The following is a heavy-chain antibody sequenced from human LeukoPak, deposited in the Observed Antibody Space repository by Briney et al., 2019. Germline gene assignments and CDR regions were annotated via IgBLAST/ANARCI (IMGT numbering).Heavy chain of an antibody. Sequence: SETLSLTCTVSGDSISSYYWSWIRQPPGKGLEWIGFIYYSGSTNYNPSLKSRVTISVDTSKNQFSLKLSSVTAADTAVYYCARGPDYGDHKQTNYYYYGMDVWGQGTTVTVS. D-gene: IGHD4-17*01. J-gene: IGHJ6*02. CDR2: IYYSGST. CDR1: GDSISSYY. V-gene: IGHV4-59*08. CDR3: ARGPDYGDHKQTNYYYYGMDV.